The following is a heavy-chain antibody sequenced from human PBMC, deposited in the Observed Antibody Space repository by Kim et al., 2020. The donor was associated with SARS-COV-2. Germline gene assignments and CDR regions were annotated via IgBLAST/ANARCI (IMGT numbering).Heavy chain of an antibody. CDR3: ARDRIAVAGTGWFDP. Sequence: QKFQGRSNMARDTSTSTVYMELSSLRSEDTAVYYCARDRIAVAGTGWFDPWGQGTLVTVSS. D-gene: IGHD6-19*01. V-gene: IGHV1-46*01. J-gene: IGHJ5*02.